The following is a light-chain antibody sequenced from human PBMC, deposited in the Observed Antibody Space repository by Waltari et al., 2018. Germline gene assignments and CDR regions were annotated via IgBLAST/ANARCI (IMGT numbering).Light chain of an antibody. J-gene: IGKJ1*01. CDR1: ESISTW. CDR2: KAS. Sequence: DIQMTQSPSTLSASVGDRVTITCRASESISTWLAWYQQKPGKAPKLLIYKASSLESGVPSRVSGSGSGTEFTLTSSSLQPDDFATYYCQQYHTCWTFGHGTKVGIK. CDR3: QQYHTCWT. V-gene: IGKV1-5*03.